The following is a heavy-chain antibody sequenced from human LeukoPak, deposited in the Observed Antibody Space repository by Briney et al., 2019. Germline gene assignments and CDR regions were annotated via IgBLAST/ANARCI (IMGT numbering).Heavy chain of an antibody. CDR2: INHSGST. V-gene: IGHV4-34*08. CDR1: GFNFGDYA. Sequence: GSLRLSCTASGFNFGDYAMNWVRQPPGKGLEWIGEINHSGSTNYNPSLKSRVTISVDTSKNQFSLKLSSVTAADTAVYYCASGSPDYWGQGTLVTVSS. D-gene: IGHD3-10*01. J-gene: IGHJ4*02. CDR3: ASGSPDY.